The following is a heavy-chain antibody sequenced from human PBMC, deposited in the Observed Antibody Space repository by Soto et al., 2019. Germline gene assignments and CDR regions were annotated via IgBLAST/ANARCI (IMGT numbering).Heavy chain of an antibody. CDR1: GGSISSGGYY. D-gene: IGHD1-1*01. Sequence: TSETLSLTCTVSGGSISSGGYYWSWIRQHPGKGLEWIGYIYYSGSTYYNPSLKSRVTISVDTSKNQFSLKLSSVTAADTAVYYCARRANWNYFDYWGQGTLVTVSS. V-gene: IGHV4-31*03. CDR2: IYYSGST. CDR3: ARRANWNYFDY. J-gene: IGHJ4*02.